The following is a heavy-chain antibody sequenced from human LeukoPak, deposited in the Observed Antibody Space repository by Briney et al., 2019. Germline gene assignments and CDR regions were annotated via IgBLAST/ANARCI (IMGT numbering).Heavy chain of an antibody. Sequence: PGGSLRLSCAASGFTFSNYWMHWVRQTPGKGLVWVSRINTDGTGTSYADSVKGRFTISRDGAKNTLYLQMSGLRAEDTAVYYCARVKSGGYYPIDYWGQGTLVTVSS. CDR2: INTDGTGT. CDR1: GFTFSNYW. J-gene: IGHJ4*02. D-gene: IGHD1-26*01. V-gene: IGHV3-74*01. CDR3: ARVKSGGYYPIDY.